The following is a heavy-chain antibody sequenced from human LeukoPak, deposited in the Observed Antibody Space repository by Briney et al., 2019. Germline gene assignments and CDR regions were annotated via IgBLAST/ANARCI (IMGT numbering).Heavy chain of an antibody. CDR1: GGNFSSSS. CDR3: ARVFYHDSSPYFARSIPTIDY. V-gene: IGHV1-69*04. Sequence: SVKVSCKASGGNFSSSSISWARQAPGQGLEWMGRIIPTLDIAHYSQKFQGRVTITADKSTSTAYMELSSLRSEDTAVYFCARVFYHDSSPYFARSIPTIDYWGQGTLVTVSS. CDR2: IIPTLDIA. D-gene: IGHD3-22*01. J-gene: IGHJ4*02.